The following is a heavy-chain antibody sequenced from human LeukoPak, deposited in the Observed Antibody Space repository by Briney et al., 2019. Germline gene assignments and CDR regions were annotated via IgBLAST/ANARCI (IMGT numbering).Heavy chain of an antibody. CDR1: GFTFSSYG. CDR2: ISYDGSNK. D-gene: IGHD6-13*01. J-gene: IGHJ4*02. V-gene: IGHV3-30*18. CDR3: AKGGIAAAGLTFDY. Sequence: GRSLRLSCAASGFTFSSYGMHWVRQAPGKGLEWVAVISYDGSNKYYADSVKGRFTISRDNSKNTLYLQMNSLRAEDTAVYYCAKGGIAAAGLTFDYWGQGTLVTVSS.